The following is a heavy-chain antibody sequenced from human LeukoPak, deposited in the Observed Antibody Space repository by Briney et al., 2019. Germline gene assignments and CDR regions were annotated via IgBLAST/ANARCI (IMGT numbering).Heavy chain of an antibody. V-gene: IGHV5-51*01. CDR2: IYPGDSDT. Sequence: GESLKISCRGSGYSFTSYWIGWVRQMPGKGLEWMGIIYPGDSDTRYSPSFQGQVTISADKSISTAYLQWSSLKASDTAMYYCARRKAMEKNDYYYYYMDVWGKGTTVTVSS. CDR3: ARRKAMEKNDYYYYYMDV. D-gene: IGHD5-18*01. CDR1: GYSFTSYW. J-gene: IGHJ6*03.